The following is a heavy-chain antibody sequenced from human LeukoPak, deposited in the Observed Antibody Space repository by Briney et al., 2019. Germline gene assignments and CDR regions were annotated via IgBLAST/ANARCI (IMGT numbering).Heavy chain of an antibody. V-gene: IGHV4-39*07. Sequence: SETLSLTCTVSGGSISSSSYYWGWIRQPPGKGLEWNGGIYYSGSTYYNPSLKSRVTISVDTSKNQFSLNLSSVTAADTAVYYCARVLAVGGSRVNWFDPWGQGTLVTVSS. CDR3: ARVLAVGGSRVNWFDP. D-gene: IGHD6-13*01. CDR2: IYYSGST. J-gene: IGHJ5*02. CDR1: GGSISSSSYY.